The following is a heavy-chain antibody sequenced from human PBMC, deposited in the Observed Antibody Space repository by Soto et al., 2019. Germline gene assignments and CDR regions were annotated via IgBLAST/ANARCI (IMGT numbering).Heavy chain of an antibody. CDR2: VYYSGST. D-gene: IGHD5-12*01. CDR1: GGSVSSGSYY. Sequence: QVQLQESGPGLVKPSETLSLTCTVSGGSVSSGSYYWSWIRQPPGKGLEWIGYVYYSGSTNYNPSLKGRVTISVDTSKNQFSLKLSSVTAADTAVYYCAREGYSGYDYYSGMDVWGQGTTVTVSS. J-gene: IGHJ6*02. V-gene: IGHV4-61*01. CDR3: AREGYSGYDYYSGMDV.